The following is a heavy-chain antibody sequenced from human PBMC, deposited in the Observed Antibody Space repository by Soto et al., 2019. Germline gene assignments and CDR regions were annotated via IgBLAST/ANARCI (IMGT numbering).Heavy chain of an antibody. J-gene: IGHJ6*02. CDR2: ISAYNGNT. D-gene: IGHD2-2*02. CDR1: GYTFTSYG. V-gene: IGHV1-18*04. CDR3: ARVNLYCSSTSCYSPTYSYYYGMDV. Sequence: ASVKVSCKASGYTFTSYGISWVRQAPGQGVEWMGWISAYNGNTNYAQKLQGRVTMTTDTSTSTAYMELRSLRSDDTAVYYCARVNLYCSSTSCYSPTYSYYYGMDVWGRGTTVTVSS.